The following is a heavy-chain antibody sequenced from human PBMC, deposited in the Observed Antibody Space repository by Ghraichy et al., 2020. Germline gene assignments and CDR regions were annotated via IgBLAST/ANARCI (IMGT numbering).Heavy chain of an antibody. CDR2: IYYSGST. J-gene: IGHJ4*02. Sequence: ESLNISCTVSGGSISSSSYYWGWIRQPPGKGLQWIGNIYYSGSTYFNPSLKSRVTISVDTSKNQFSLKLTSVTAADTAVYYCARLEYYDILAGYYIPSYFDYWGQGTLVTVSS. V-gene: IGHV4-39*01. D-gene: IGHD3-9*01. CDR1: GGSISSSSYY. CDR3: ARLEYYDILAGYYIPSYFDY.